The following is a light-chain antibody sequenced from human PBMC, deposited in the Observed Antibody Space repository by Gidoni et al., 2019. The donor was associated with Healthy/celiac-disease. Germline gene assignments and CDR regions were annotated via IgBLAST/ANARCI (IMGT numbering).Light chain of an antibody. CDR1: QSLLHSNGYNY. Sequence: DMVMTQSPLPLLVTPGEPASTSCRSSQSLLHSNGYNYLDWYLQNPGQSPQLLIYLGANRSSGVPDRFRGSGSGADFTLKISRVEAEAVRVYYCMQALQTPRTFGQGTKVEIK. J-gene: IGKJ1*01. CDR2: LGA. CDR3: MQALQTPRT. V-gene: IGKV2-28*01.